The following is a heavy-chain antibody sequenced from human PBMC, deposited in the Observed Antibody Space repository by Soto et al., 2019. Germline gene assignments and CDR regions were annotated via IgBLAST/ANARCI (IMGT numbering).Heavy chain of an antibody. CDR1: GYTFTSYY. J-gene: IGHJ3*02. V-gene: IGHV1-46*01. CDR3: ATDLSHHDISYYALDI. Sequence: ASVKVSCKASGYTFTSYYMHWVRQAPGQGLEWMGIINASGGSTSYAQKFQGRVTMTGDTSASTAYMELSSLRSEDTAVYYCATDLSHHDISYYALDIWGQGTMVTVSS. CDR2: INASGGST. D-gene: IGHD3-9*01.